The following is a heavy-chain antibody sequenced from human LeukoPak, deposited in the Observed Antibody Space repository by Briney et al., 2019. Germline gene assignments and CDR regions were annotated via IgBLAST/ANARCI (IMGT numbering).Heavy chain of an antibody. J-gene: IGHJ6*03. CDR2: IIPIFGTA. D-gene: IGHD4-17*01. Sequence: GASVKVSCKASGGTFSSYAISWVRQAPGQGLEWMGGIIPIFGTANYAQKFQGRVTITADKSTSTAYMELSSLRSEDTAVYYCARDRVHDYGDREYYYYYMDVWGKGTTVTVSS. V-gene: IGHV1-69*06. CDR1: GGTFSSYA. CDR3: ARDRVHDYGDREYYYYYMDV.